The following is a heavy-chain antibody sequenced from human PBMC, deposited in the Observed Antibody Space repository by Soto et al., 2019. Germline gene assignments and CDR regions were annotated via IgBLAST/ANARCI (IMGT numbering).Heavy chain of an antibody. Sequence: SETLSLTCAVYGGSFSGYYWSWIRQPPGKGLEWIGEINHSGSTNYNPSLKSRVTISVDTSKNQFSLKLSSVTAADTAVYYFARDVGYYDILTGYPLLGYWGQGTLVTVSS. V-gene: IGHV4-34*01. CDR3: ARDVGYYDILTGYPLLGY. J-gene: IGHJ4*02. CDR2: INHSGST. CDR1: GGSFSGYY. D-gene: IGHD3-9*01.